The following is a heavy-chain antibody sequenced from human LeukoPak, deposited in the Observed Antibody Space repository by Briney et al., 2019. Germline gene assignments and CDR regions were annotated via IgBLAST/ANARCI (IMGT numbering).Heavy chain of an antibody. Sequence: ASVKVSCKASGYTFTGYYMHWARQAPGQGLEWMGWINPNSGGTNYAQKFQGRVTMTRDTSISTAYMELSRLRSDDTAVYYCARPDSSSSSYYGMDVWGQGTTVTVSS. CDR1: GYTFTGYY. CDR3: ARPDSSSSSYYGMDV. V-gene: IGHV1-2*02. D-gene: IGHD6-6*01. J-gene: IGHJ6*02. CDR2: INPNSGGT.